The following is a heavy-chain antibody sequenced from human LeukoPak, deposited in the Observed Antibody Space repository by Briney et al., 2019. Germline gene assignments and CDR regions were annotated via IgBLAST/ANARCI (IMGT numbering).Heavy chain of an antibody. CDR3: AKDSSGGVSSAGILDH. J-gene: IGHJ4*02. Sequence: PGGSLRLSCVISGFRFDNFAMHWVRQAPGKGLEGVAGINWSNITVVYADAVKGRFTISRDSSKNSLYLLLNDLRAEDTAFYFCAKDSSGGVSSAGILDHWGPGTLVSVSP. D-gene: IGHD6-13*01. CDR2: INWSNITV. CDR1: GFRFDNFA. V-gene: IGHV3-9*01.